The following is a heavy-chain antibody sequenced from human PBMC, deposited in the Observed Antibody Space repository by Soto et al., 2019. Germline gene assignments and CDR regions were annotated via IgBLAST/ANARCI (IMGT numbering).Heavy chain of an antibody. CDR2: ISYDGSNK. D-gene: IGHD5-12*01. V-gene: IGHV3-30*18. CDR3: AKRGYTVAAFDY. CDR1: GFTFSSYG. J-gene: IGHJ4*02. Sequence: QVQLVESGGGMVQPGRSLRLSCAASGFTFSSYGMHWVRQAPGKGLEWVAVISYDGSNKYYADSVKGRFTISRDNSKNTLYLQMNSLRAEDTAVYYCAKRGYTVAAFDYWGQGTLVTVSS.